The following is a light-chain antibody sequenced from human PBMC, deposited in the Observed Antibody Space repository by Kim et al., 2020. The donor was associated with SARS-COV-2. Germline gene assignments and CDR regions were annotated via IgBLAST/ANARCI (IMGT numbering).Light chain of an antibody. V-gene: IGLV2-14*03. J-gene: IGLJ3*02. Sequence: GQLITISCTGTGSDIGGHDYVSWYQHQPGKAPKIMIYDVSYRPSGVSNRFSGSKSGYTASLTISRLQAEDEADYYCSSYTRSATWVFGGGTRLTVL. CDR3: SSYTRSATWV. CDR1: GSDIGGHDY. CDR2: DVS.